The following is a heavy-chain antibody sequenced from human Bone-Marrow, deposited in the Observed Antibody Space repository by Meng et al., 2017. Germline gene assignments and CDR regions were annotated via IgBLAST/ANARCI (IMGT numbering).Heavy chain of an antibody. J-gene: IGHJ4*02. CDR2: MSYSEST. Sequence: SETLSLTCTVSGGSISSNNYYWGWIRQPPGQGLEWIGAMSYSESTYYNPSLKSRVTISMDTSKNQFSLKLRSVTAADTAVYYCVRDGSCHYGLGSLDYWGQGTLVTVSS. CDR1: GGSISSNNYY. CDR3: VRDGSCHYGLGSLDY. V-gene: IGHV4-39*07. D-gene: IGHD3-10*01.